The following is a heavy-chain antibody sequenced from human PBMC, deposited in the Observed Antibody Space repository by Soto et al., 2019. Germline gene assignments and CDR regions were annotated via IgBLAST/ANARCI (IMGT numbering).Heavy chain of an antibody. CDR3: ARPPGYISDWYYFDL. J-gene: IGHJ4*02. CDR1: GYSFINYY. V-gene: IGHV1-2*02. D-gene: IGHD3-9*01. Sequence: ASVKVSCKASGYSFINYYTHWVRRAPGQGFEWMGRISPKSGVTDYAQKFQGRVSLTWDTSLNTAYMELSSLMSEDTAVYYCARPPGYISDWYYFDLWGQGTQVTVSS. CDR2: ISPKSGVT.